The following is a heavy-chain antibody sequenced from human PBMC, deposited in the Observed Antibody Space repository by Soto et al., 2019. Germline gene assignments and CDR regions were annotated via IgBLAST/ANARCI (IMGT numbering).Heavy chain of an antibody. J-gene: IGHJ6*02. V-gene: IGHV1-69*13. Sequence: ASVKVSCKASGGTFSSYAISWVRQAPGQGLEWMGGIIPIFGTANYAQKFQGRVTITADESTSTAYMELSSLGSEETAVYYCARDFVVATIFGVVTVSTYYYYGMDVWGQGTTVTVSS. D-gene: IGHD3-3*01. CDR2: IIPIFGTA. CDR1: GGTFSSYA. CDR3: ARDFVVATIFGVVTVSTYYYYGMDV.